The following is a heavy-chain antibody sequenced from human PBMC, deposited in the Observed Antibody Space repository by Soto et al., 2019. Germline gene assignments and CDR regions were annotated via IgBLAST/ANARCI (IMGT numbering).Heavy chain of an antibody. CDR3: ARGGGIWGSYRSKPSHY. V-gene: IGHV4-34*01. CDR1: GGSFSGYY. CDR2: INHSGST. Sequence: SEALSLPCAVYGGSFSGYYWSWIRQPPGKGLEWIGEINHSGSTNYNPSLKSRVTISVDTSKNQFSLKLSSVTAADTAVYYCARGGGIWGSYRSKPSHYWGKGTLVTVSS. D-gene: IGHD3-16*02. J-gene: IGHJ4*02.